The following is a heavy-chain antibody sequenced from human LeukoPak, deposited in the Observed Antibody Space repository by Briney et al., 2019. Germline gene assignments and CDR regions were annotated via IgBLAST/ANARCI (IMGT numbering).Heavy chain of an antibody. D-gene: IGHD6-19*01. CDR2: IYYSGST. CDR1: GYSISSGYY. J-gene: IGHJ2*01. Sequence: SETLSLTCTVSGYSISSGYYWGWIRQPPGKGLEWIGSIYYSGSTYYNPSLKSRVTISVDTSKNQFSLKLSSVTAADTAVYYCARVSPEYSSGWYWSDRFDLWGRGTLVTVSS. V-gene: IGHV4-38-2*02. CDR3: ARVSPEYSSGWYWSDRFDL.